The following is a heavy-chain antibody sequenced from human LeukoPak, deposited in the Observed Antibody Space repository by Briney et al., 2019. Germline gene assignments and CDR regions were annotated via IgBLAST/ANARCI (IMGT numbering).Heavy chain of an antibody. CDR1: GGSIRSYSDY. J-gene: IGHJ4*02. D-gene: IGHD1/OR15-1a*01. CDR3: ARNNTSAFDS. Sequence: PSETLSLTCAVSGGSIRSYSDYWGWIRQPPGKGLEWIATIYYSGSTYYNPSLKSRVTIFVDTYRNQFSLELTSVTAADTAVYSCARNNTSAFDSWGQGTLVTVSS. CDR2: IYYSGST. V-gene: IGHV4-39*01.